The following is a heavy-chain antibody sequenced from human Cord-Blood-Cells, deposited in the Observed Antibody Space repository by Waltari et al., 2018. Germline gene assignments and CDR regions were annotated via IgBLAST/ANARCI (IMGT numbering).Heavy chain of an antibody. V-gene: IGHV1-3*02. CDR2: CNVGNDNA. CDR1: GYTFTSYA. D-gene: IGHD6-13*01. CDR3: ASDGSSSLDY. Sequence: VQLVQSGAEVKKPGASVKVSCKATGYTFTSYAMHWVRQAPGQRLEWMGWCNVGNDNAKYSQGCRVRITITRDTSASTAYVELSSVESEDMAVCYCASDGSSSLDYWGQGSLVTVSS. J-gene: IGHJ4*02.